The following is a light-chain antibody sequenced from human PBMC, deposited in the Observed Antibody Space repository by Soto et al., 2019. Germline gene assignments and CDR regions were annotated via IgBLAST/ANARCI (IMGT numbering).Light chain of an antibody. V-gene: IGLV2-14*01. CDR2: EVT. CDR1: SSDVGGYNY. Sequence: QSALTQPASVSGSPGQSITISCTRTSSDVGGYNYVSWYQQQPGKAPKLMIYEVTSRPSGVSDRFSGSKSGNTASLTISGLQAEDEADYYCSSYTSSIPYVFGTGTKLTVL. J-gene: IGLJ1*01. CDR3: SSYTSSIPYV.